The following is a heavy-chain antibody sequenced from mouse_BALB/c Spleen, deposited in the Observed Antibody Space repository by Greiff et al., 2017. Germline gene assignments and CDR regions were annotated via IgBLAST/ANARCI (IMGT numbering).Heavy chain of an antibody. CDR1: GFTFSDYY. V-gene: IGHV5-4*02. D-gene: IGHD2-1*01. J-gene: IGHJ3*01. CDR2: ISDGGSYT. CDR3: ARDRGYGNWFAY. Sequence: DVKLVESGGGLVKPGGSLKLSCAASGFTFSDYYMYWVRQTPEKRLGWVATISDGGSYTYYPDSVKGRFTISRDNAKNNLYLQMSSLKSEDTAMYYCARDRGYGNWFAYWGQGTLVTVSA.